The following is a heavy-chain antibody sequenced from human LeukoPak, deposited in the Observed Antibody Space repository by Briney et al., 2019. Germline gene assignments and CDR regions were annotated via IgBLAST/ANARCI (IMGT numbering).Heavy chain of an antibody. CDR3: AKDLQLNYYDSSGYSDY. Sequence: GGSLRLSCAASGFTFSSYAMSWVRQAPGKGLEWVSAISGSGGSTYYADSVKGRFTISRDNSKNTLYLQMNSLRAEDKAVYYCAKDLQLNYYDSSGYSDYWGQGTLVTVSS. J-gene: IGHJ4*02. CDR2: ISGSGGST. V-gene: IGHV3-23*01. D-gene: IGHD3-22*01. CDR1: GFTFSSYA.